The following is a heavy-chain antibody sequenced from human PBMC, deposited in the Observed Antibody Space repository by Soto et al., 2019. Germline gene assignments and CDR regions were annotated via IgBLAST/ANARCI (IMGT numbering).Heavy chain of an antibody. CDR3: AREYYGLLPGYYNDF. J-gene: IGHJ4*02. CDR1: GFPFNTYW. CDR2: LSGDGSTT. V-gene: IGHV3-74*01. Sequence: QLLESGGGLVQPGGSLRLSCAASGFPFNTYWMHWVRHTPGKGLDWVSRLSGDGSTTYYADSVTGRFTVSRDNAKNTQYLHMSGLRAEDTAVYFCAREYYGLLPGYYNDFWGQGTLVSVSS. D-gene: IGHD3-9*01.